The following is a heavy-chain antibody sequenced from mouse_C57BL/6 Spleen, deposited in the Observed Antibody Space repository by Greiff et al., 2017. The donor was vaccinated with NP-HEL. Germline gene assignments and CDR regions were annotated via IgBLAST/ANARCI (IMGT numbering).Heavy chain of an antibody. CDR1: GFTFSDAW. D-gene: IGHD1-1*01. J-gene: IGHJ2*01. V-gene: IGHV6-6*01. CDR3: TRGLTTVVAGYYLDY. Sequence: EVNLVESGGGLVQPGGSMQLSCAASGFTFSDAWMDWVRQSPEKGLEWVAEIRNKANSHATYYAESVKGRFTISRADSKSSVYLQMNSLRAEDTGSYYCTRGLTTVVAGYYLDYWGQGTTLTVSS. CDR2: IRNKANSHAT.